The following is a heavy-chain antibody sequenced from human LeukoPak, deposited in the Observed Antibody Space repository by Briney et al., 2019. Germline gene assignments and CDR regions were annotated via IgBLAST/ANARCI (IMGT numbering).Heavy chain of an antibody. J-gene: IGHJ4*02. CDR2: ISSSGSTI. CDR3: ARDGRGITPTYYFDY. CDR1: GYTFSDYY. V-gene: IGHV3-11*04. D-gene: IGHD3-10*01. Sequence: GGSLRLSCAAPGYTFSDYYMSWIRQAPGKGLEWVSYISSSGSTIYYADSVKGRFTISRDNAKNSLYLQMNSLRAEDTAVYYCARDGRGITPTYYFDYWGQGTLVTVSS.